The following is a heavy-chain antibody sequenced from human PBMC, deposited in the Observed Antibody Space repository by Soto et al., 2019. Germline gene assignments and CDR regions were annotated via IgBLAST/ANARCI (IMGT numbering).Heavy chain of an antibody. CDR1: GFTFSSYA. CDR3: VKIAQYYYDSSGYYYDWYFDL. J-gene: IGHJ2*01. Sequence: PGGSLRLSCSASGFTFSSYAMHWVRQAPGKGLEYVSAISSNGGSTYYADSVKGRFTISRDNSKNTLYLQMSSLRAEDTAVYYCVKIAQYYYDSSGYYYDWYFDLWGRGTLVTVSS. D-gene: IGHD3-22*01. V-gene: IGHV3-64D*06. CDR2: ISSNGGST.